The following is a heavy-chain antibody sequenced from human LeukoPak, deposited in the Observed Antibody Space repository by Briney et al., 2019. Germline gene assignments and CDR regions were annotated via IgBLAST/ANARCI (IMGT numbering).Heavy chain of an antibody. CDR2: ISGSGGST. CDR1: GFTFSSYA. Sequence: GGSLRLSCAASGFTFSSYAMSWVRQAPGKGLEWVSAISGSGGSTYYADSVKGRFTISRDNSKNTLYLQMNILRAEDTAVYYCENVGRRWYSYPYMDVWGKGTTVTVPS. CDR3: ENVGRRWYSYPYMDV. D-gene: IGHD5-24*01. V-gene: IGHV3-23*01. J-gene: IGHJ6*03.